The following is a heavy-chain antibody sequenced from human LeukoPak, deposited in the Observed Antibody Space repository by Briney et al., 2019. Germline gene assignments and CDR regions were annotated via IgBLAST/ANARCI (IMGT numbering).Heavy chain of an antibody. Sequence: GGSLRLSCAASGFTFSSYAMSWVRQAPARGLEWVSSLRGDGETFYADFVKGHFTLSRDESRNTVYLQLNNLRVEDTAIYYCAKASWVSSADAVLWGQGTLVTVSS. V-gene: IGHV3-23*01. CDR1: GFTFSSYA. CDR2: LRGDGET. J-gene: IGHJ4*02. CDR3: AKASWVSSADAVL. D-gene: IGHD3-10*01.